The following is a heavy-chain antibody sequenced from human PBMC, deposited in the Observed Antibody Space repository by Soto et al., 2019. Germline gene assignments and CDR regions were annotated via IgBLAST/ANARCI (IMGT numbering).Heavy chain of an antibody. CDR1: GGSIGSYY. D-gene: IGHD6-13*01. J-gene: IGHJ6*02. Sequence: SETLSLTCTVSGGSIGSYYWNWIRQPPGKGLEWIGYIYYSGSTNYNPSLKSRVTTSVDTSKNQFSLKLSSVTAADTAVYYCAREGYSSSWYYYYAMDVWGQGTTVTVSS. CDR2: IYYSGST. CDR3: AREGYSSSWYYYYAMDV. V-gene: IGHV4-59*01.